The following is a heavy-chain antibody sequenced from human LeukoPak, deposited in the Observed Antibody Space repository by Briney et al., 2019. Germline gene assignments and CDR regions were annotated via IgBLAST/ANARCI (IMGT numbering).Heavy chain of an antibody. D-gene: IGHD3-10*01. V-gene: IGHV3-23*01. CDR3: AKPWDGYYGSGSYYNDPVKEY. CDR2: ISGSGGST. CDR1: GFTLSTYW. Sequence: PGGSLRLSCAASGFTLSTYWMSWVRQAPGKGLEWVSAISGSGGSTYYADSVKGRFTISRDNSKNTLYLQMNSLRAEDTAVYYCAKPWDGYYGSGSYYNDPVKEYWGQGTLVTVSS. J-gene: IGHJ4*02.